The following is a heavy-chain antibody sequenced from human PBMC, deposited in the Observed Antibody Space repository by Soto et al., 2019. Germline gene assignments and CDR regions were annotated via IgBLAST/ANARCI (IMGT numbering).Heavy chain of an antibody. CDR3: ASALYLVVNYYDSSGSPYYFDY. CDR2: IYHSGST. J-gene: IGHJ4*02. Sequence: SETLSLTCAVSGGSISSGGYSWSWIRQQPGKGLEWIGYIYHSGSTYYNQSLKSRVTISVDSYKNQFSLKLTSVTAAVLAVYYCASALYLVVNYYDSSGSPYYFDYWGQGTLVTVSS. D-gene: IGHD3-22*01. CDR1: GGSISSGGYS. V-gene: IGHV4-30-2*01.